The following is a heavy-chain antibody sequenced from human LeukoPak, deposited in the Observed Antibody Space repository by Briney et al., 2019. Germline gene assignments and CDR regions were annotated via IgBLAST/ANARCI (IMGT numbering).Heavy chain of an antibody. J-gene: IGHJ1*01. Sequence: SETLSLTCTVSGGSISSYYWSWIRQPPGKGLEWIGYIYYSGSTNYNPSLKSRVTISVDTSKNQFSLKLSSVTAADTAVYYCASSTYYYDSSGYYTEYFQHWGQGTLVTVSS. D-gene: IGHD3-22*01. V-gene: IGHV4-59*12. CDR2: IYYSGST. CDR1: GGSISSYY. CDR3: ASSTYYYDSSGYYTEYFQH.